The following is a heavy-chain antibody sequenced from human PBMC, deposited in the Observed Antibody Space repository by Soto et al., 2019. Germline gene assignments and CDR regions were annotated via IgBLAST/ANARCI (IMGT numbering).Heavy chain of an antibody. J-gene: IGHJ4*02. V-gene: IGHV3-11*06. Sequence: PGGSLRLSCAASGFTVSDYYMSWLPQTPGKGLEWLSYSSNSGTYTRYADSVKGRFCISRDNPKNLPYLQINSLRGEGSATYYCARSGDNYNVLEYWGQGTPVTVSS. CDR1: GFTVSDYY. CDR3: ARSGDNYNVLEY. D-gene: IGHD3-10*02. CDR2: SSNSGTYT.